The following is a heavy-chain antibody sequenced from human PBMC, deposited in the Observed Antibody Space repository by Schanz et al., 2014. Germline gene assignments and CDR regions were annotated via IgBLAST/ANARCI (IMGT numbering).Heavy chain of an antibody. CDR3: ARVDSGYDSHLYYYYYYMDV. Sequence: VQLVESGGGVVQPGRSLRLSCAASGFTFRSYGMHWVRQAPGKGLEWVALISYDGSSKNHADSVQGRFTISRDNSKNALYLQMDSLRAEDTAVYYCARVDSGYDSHLYYYYYYMDVWGKGTTVTVSS. CDR1: GFTFRSYG. D-gene: IGHD5-12*01. CDR2: ISYDGSSK. V-gene: IGHV3-33*01. J-gene: IGHJ6*03.